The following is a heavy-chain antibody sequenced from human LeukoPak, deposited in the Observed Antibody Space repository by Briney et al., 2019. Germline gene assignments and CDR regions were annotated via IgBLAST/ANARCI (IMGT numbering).Heavy chain of an antibody. D-gene: IGHD2-15*01. CDR3: ARHRYSELAIDY. V-gene: IGHV3-53*01. J-gene: IGHJ4*02. Sequence: GGSLRLSCAGSGFTVSSNYMSWVRQAPGKGLEWVSVIYSAGNTYYADSVKGRFTISRDNSKNTLYLQMNSLRPEDTALYYCARHRYSELAIDYWGQGTLVTVSS. CDR2: IYSAGNT. CDR1: GFTVSSNY.